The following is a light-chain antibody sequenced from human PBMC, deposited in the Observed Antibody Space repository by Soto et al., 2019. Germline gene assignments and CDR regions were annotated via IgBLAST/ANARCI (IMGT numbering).Light chain of an antibody. CDR2: GAS. CDR1: QSVGSK. V-gene: IGKV3-15*01. J-gene: IGKJ2*01. Sequence: EIVMTQSPDTLSMSPVERATLSCRASQSVGSKLAWYQQKPGQAPRLLIYGASTKATGIPARFSGSGSGTEFTLTISSLQSEDFAVYFCQQYNDWPPMYTFGQGTKLEIK. CDR3: QQYNDWPPMYT.